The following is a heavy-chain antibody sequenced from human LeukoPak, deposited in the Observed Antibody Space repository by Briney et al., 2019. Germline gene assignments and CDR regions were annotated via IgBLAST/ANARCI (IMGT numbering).Heavy chain of an antibody. CDR2: IHYSGST. CDR3: ARDEYDNSGYYFRGFDP. Sequence: SETLSLTCTVSGGSITSHYWSWMRQPPGKGLEWIEYIHYSGSTSYNPSLKSRVTISVDTSKNQISLKLNSVTAADTAVYYCARDEYDNSGYYFRGFDPWGQGTLVTVSS. J-gene: IGHJ5*02. V-gene: IGHV4-59*11. CDR1: GGSITSHY. D-gene: IGHD3-22*01.